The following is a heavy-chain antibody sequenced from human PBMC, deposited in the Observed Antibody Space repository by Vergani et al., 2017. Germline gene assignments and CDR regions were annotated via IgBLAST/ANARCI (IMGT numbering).Heavy chain of an antibody. CDR2: ISGSGGST. CDR1: GFTFSSYA. D-gene: IGHD5-18*01. V-gene: IGHV3-23*01. CDR3: ARARYSWNYFDY. Sequence: EVQLLESGGGLVQPGGSLRLSCAASGFTFSSYAMSWVRQAPGKGLEWVSAISGSGGSTYYADSVKGRFTISRDNSKNTLYLQMNSLRAEDTAVYYCARARYSWNYFDYWGQGTLVTVSS. J-gene: IGHJ4*02.